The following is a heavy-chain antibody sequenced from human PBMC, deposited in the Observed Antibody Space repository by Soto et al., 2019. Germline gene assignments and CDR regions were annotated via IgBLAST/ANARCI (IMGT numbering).Heavy chain of an antibody. V-gene: IGHV3-23*01. CDR1: GFAFSTYA. CDR2: ISGSGGSS. Sequence: LRLSCAAAGFAFSTYAMTWVRQAPGKGLEWVSVISGSGGSSYYAASVKGRFTISRDNSKNTLFLQMNGLRAEDTAVYYCAKVTKRAAAGRYEYYKYGMDVWGQGTTVTVSS. D-gene: IGHD6-13*01. CDR3: AKVTKRAAAGRYEYYKYGMDV. J-gene: IGHJ6*02.